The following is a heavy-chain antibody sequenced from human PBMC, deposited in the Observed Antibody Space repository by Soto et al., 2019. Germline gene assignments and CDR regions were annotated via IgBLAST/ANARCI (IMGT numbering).Heavy chain of an antibody. CDR3: AKDWGSSGWFNWFDS. D-gene: IGHD6-19*01. CDR2: IAHNGFSQ. V-gene: IGHV3-30*18. J-gene: IGHJ5*01. CDR1: GFTLSNTG. Sequence: QVQLVESGGGVVQPGTSLRLSCVVSGFTLSNTGVHWVRQAPGKGLEWVAMIAHNGFSQFYVDSVKGLFTISRDNSKNTVYLQMHSLRPEDTSVYYCAKDWGSSGWFNWFDSWGQGTLVTVSS.